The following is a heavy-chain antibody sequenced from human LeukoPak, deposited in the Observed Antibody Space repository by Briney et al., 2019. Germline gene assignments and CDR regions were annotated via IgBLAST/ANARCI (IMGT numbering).Heavy chain of an antibody. J-gene: IGHJ4*02. D-gene: IGHD3-10*01. Sequence: GGSLRLSCAASGFXFRTYEMSWVRQAPGKGLEWVSNIDGRGSTMYHADSVKGRFTISRDNAKNSLYLQMNSLRVEDTAVYYCVRGGGAPGDYWGQGTLVTVSS. V-gene: IGHV3-48*03. CDR1: GFXFRTYE. CDR2: IDGRGSTM. CDR3: VRGGGAPGDY.